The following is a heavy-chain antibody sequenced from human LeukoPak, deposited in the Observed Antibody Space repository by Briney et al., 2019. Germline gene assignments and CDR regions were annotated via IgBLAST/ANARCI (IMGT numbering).Heavy chain of an antibody. Sequence: ACVTVSCKASGYTFTSYYMQWVRQAPGQGLEWVGIINPSGGSTSHAQKFQGRVTMTRATSTSKVYMELSSLRSEDTAVYYCARDSSDYDFEAWFDPWGQGTLVTVSS. CDR3: ARDSSDYDFEAWFDP. V-gene: IGHV1-46*01. J-gene: IGHJ5*02. CDR2: INPSGGST. CDR1: GYTFTSYY. D-gene: IGHD3-3*01.